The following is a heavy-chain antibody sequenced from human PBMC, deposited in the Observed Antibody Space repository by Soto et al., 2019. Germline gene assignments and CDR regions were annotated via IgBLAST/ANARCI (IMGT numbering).Heavy chain of an antibody. V-gene: IGHV4-34*01. CDR2: INHSGST. CDR1: GGSFSGYY. D-gene: IGHD2-8*01. Sequence: SETLSLTCGVYGGSFSGYYWSWIRQPPGKGLEWIGEINHSGSTNYNPSLKSRVTISVDTSKNQFSLKLSSVTAADTAVYYCAGSYCTNGVCYQKYYYYGMDVWGQGTTVTVSS. J-gene: IGHJ6*02. CDR3: AGSYCTNGVCYQKYYYYGMDV.